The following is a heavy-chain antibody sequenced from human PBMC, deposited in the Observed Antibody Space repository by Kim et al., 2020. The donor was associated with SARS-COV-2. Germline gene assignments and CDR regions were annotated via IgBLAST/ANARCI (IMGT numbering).Heavy chain of an antibody. D-gene: IGHD2-21*02. CDR2: IYSGGST. CDR3: ARFTVGGGDHSAFDY. V-gene: IGHV3-53*04. J-gene: IGHJ4*02. CDR1: GFTVSSNY. Sequence: GGSLRLSCAASGFTVSSNYMSWVRQAPGKGLEWVSVIYSGGSTYYADSVKGRFTISRHNSKNTLYLQMNSLRAEDTAVYYCARFTVGGGDHSAFDYWGQGPLVTVSS.